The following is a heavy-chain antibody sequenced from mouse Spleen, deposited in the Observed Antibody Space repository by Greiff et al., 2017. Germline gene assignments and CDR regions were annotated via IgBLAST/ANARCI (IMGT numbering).Heavy chain of an antibody. CDR3: AREKSNYEGAMDY. Sequence: QQSCKASGYTFTSYWMHWVKQRPGQGLEWIGNINPSNGGTNYNEKFKSKATLTVDKSSSTAYMQLSSLTSEDSAVYYCAREKSNYEGAMDYWGQGTSVTGSS. J-gene: IGHJ4*01. CDR1: GYTFTSYW. D-gene: IGHD2-5*01. CDR2: INPSNGGT. V-gene: IGHV1-53*01.